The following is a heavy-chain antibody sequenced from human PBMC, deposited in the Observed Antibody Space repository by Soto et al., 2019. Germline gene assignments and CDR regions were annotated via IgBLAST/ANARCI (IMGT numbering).Heavy chain of an antibody. CDR1: GFTFGDYA. Sequence: GGSLRLSCTASGFTFGDYAMSWFRQAPGKGLEWVGFIRSKAYGGTTEYAASVKGRFTISRDDSKSIAYLQMNSLKTEDTAVYYCTLEGDRLAAAGTYWGQGTLVTVSS. CDR3: TLEGDRLAAAGTY. V-gene: IGHV3-49*03. CDR2: IRSKAYGGTT. J-gene: IGHJ4*02. D-gene: IGHD6-13*01.